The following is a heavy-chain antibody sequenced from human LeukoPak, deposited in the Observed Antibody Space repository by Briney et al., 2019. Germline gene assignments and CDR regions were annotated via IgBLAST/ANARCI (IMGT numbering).Heavy chain of an antibody. CDR3: ARRLRTGGFDI. V-gene: IGHV5-51*01. CDR2: IYPGDSDT. Sequence: PGESLKISCKGSGYSFTTYWIGWVRQMPGKGLGWMGIIYPGDSDTRYSPSFQGQVTISADRSISTAYLQWSSLKASDTAIYYCARRLRTGGFDIWGQGTEVTVSS. CDR1: GYSFTTYW. J-gene: IGHJ3*02. D-gene: IGHD1-1*01.